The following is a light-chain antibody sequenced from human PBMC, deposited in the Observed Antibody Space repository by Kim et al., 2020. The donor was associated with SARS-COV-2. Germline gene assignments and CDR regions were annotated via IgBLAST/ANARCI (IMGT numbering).Light chain of an antibody. J-gene: IGKJ2*01. CDR2: WAS. V-gene: IGKV4-1*01. CDR3: QQYYSSPYT. CDR1: QSVLYSSNNQNY. Sequence: DIVMTQSPDSLAVSLGERATINCKSSQSVLYSSNNQNYLAWYQQKPGQPPKLLIYWASTRESGVPDRFSGSGSGTDFTLTISSLQAEDVAVYYCQQYYSSPYTFGQGTKVDIK.